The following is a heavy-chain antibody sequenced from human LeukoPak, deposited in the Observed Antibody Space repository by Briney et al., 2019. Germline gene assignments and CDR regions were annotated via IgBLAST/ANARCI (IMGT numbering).Heavy chain of an antibody. V-gene: IGHV3-23*01. J-gene: IGHJ6*02. D-gene: IGHD2-2*01. CDR3: ARSRVVPAAIPVYYYYGMDV. Sequence: GRCLRLSCAVSAFTFSTYAITSVRQAPGKGLEWVSGISVSGGSTYYADSVKGRFTISRDNSKNTLYLQMSSLRAEDTAVYYCARSRVVPAAIPVYYYYGMDVWGQGTTVTVSS. CDR2: ISVSGGST. CDR1: AFTFSTYA.